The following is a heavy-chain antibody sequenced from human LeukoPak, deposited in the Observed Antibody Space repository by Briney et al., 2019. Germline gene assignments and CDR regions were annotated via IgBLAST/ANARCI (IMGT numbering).Heavy chain of an antibody. J-gene: IGHJ4*02. V-gene: IGHV3-7*01. Sequence: PGGTLTLTCAASGFTVCNYWLTWDRQAQGQAMEWVANIRQDGSEKHYVDSVKGRFTISRDNAKNSLYLQMNSLRAEDTAVYYCARDRQIAYWGQGTLVTVSS. CDR3: ARDRQIAY. CDR2: IRQDGSEK. CDR1: GFTVCNYW.